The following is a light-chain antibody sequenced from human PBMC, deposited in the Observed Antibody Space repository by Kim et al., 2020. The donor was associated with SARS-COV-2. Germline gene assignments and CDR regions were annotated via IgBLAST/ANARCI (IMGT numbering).Light chain of an antibody. CDR2: KDN. CDR3: QSSDGSVV. V-gene: IGLV6-57*03. Sequence: PGKTLTISCTRSSGSIARNYLHWYQQRPGSAPLTVIYKDNQRPSGVPDRYSGSIDSSSNSAFLTISGLKTEDEADYYCQSSDGSVVFGTGTKVTVL. J-gene: IGLJ1*01. CDR1: SGSIARNY.